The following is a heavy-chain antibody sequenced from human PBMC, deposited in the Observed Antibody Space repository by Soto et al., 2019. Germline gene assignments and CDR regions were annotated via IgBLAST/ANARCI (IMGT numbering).Heavy chain of an antibody. Sequence: EVHLLESGGDLVQPGGSLRLSCTASGLTFSTYAMSWVRQAPGKGLEWVSDIAGSGTGGSKYYAVSVKGRFTISRDNSKNTVYLQMNSLRADDTAVYYCAKSPGGLDGYNSDYYGMDVWGEGTTVTVSS. J-gene: IGHJ6*04. CDR1: GLTFSTYA. CDR3: AKSPGGLDGYNSDYYGMDV. V-gene: IGHV3-23*01. D-gene: IGHD5-12*01. CDR2: IAGSGTGGSK.